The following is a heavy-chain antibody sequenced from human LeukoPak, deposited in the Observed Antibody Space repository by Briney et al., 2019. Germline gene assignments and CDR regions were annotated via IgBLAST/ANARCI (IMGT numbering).Heavy chain of an antibody. Sequence: SETLSLTCTVSGGSISSYYWSWIRQPPGKGLEWIGYIYYSGSTNYNPSLKSRVTISVDTSKNQFSLKLSSVTAADTAVYYCARQTTVTRNFDYWGQGTLVTVSS. D-gene: IGHD4-17*01. CDR3: ARQTTVTRNFDY. CDR1: GGSISSYY. CDR2: IYYSGST. J-gene: IGHJ4*02. V-gene: IGHV4-59*01.